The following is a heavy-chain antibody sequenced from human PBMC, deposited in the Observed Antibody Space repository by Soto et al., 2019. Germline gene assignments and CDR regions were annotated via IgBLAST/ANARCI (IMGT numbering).Heavy chain of an antibody. V-gene: IGHV4-30-4*08. J-gene: IGHJ4*02. D-gene: IGHD5-18*01. CDR1: DAYIYNVGYF. CDR3: ARRYGSCFDY. CDR2: IHNSGSP. Sequence: PSEPQPLPYTVSDAYIYNVGYFWIFIRQSPGKGLEWIGHIHNSGSPYNNPSLKSRVTISADTSKNQFSLKLTSVTAADTAVYDCARRYGSCFDYWGQGTLVTVT.